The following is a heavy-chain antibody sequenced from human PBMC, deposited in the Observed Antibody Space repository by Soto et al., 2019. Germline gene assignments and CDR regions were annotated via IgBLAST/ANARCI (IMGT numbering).Heavy chain of an antibody. J-gene: IGHJ4*02. D-gene: IGHD2-15*01. Sequence: ASVKVSCKSSGYTFTGHYLHWVRQAPGRGLEWMGWINPNNGGTNYAQKFQDRVTMTRDTSITTAYMELNRLRSDDTAVYYCAKEVAAGGPFDYWGQGTLVTVSS. V-gene: IGHV1-2*02. CDR2: INPNNGGT. CDR3: AKEVAAGGPFDY. CDR1: GYTFTGHY.